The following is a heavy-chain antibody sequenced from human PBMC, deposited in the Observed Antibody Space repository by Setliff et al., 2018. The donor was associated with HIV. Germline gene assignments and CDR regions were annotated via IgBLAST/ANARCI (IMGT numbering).Heavy chain of an antibody. J-gene: IGHJ6*04. V-gene: IGHV1-8*02. CDR1: GYTFTSYD. Sequence: GYTFTSYDINWVRQATGQGLEWLGWMNLNSDVAGYAPGFHDRLTMTRSTSMDTTNLELRSLRSEDTAVYYCARGKGVGGVIITGGLDVWGKGTTVTVSS. CDR2: MNLNSDVA. D-gene: IGHD3-10*01. CDR3: ARGKGVGGVIITGGLDV.